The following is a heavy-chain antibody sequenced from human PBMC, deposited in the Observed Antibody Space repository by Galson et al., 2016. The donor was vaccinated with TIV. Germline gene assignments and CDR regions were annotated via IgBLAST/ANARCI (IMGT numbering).Heavy chain of an antibody. CDR2: IYYSGIT. Sequence: LSLTCTVSGGSISNSNYYWGWIRQPPGKGLEWIANIYYSGITYYDASLKSRVTISVDTSKNQFSLKLNSVIAADTAVYYCARLWYGEYIDYWGQGTRVTVSS. J-gene: IGHJ4*02. D-gene: IGHD3-10*01. V-gene: IGHV4-39*01. CDR1: GGSISNSNYY. CDR3: ARLWYGEYIDY.